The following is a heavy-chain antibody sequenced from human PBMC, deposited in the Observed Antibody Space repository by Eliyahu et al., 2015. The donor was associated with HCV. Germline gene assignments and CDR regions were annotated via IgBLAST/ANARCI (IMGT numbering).Heavy chain of an antibody. V-gene: IGHV3-33*01. J-gene: IGHJ3*02. D-gene: IGHD3-10*02. CDR3: ARDRTPDYVWGKDAFEI. CDR2: IRYDGSNK. CDR1: GFPFSSYG. Sequence: QVHLVESGGGVVQPGRSLRLSCAASGFPFSSYGMHWVRQAPGKGLEGVAVIRYDGSNKYYADSVKGRSTISRDNSKNTLYLQMKSLRVEDTAVYYCARDRTPDYVWGKDAFEIWGQGTMVTVSS.